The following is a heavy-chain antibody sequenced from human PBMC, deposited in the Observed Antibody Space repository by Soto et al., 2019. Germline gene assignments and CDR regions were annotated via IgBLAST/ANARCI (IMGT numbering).Heavy chain of an antibody. Sequence: QVQLVQSGAEVKKPGASVKVSCKASGSTFTSSGISWVRQAPGQGLEWMGWISTDNGNTNYALHLQGGVSLTTDTPTSTSYTDLRSLRSDDTAVYYCARDQGITTFGVYSMYCYGMDVWGQGTTVTVSS. V-gene: IGHV1-18*01. J-gene: IGHJ6*02. CDR1: GSTFTSSG. CDR2: ISTDNGNT. D-gene: IGHD3-3*01. CDR3: ARDQGITTFGVYSMYCYGMDV.